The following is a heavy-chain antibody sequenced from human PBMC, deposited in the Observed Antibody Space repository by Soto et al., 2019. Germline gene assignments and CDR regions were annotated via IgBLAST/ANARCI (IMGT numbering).Heavy chain of an antibody. D-gene: IGHD3-22*01. V-gene: IGHV4-61*05. CDR1: GGSISSRSYY. Sequence: SETLALTCTVSGGSISSRSYYWGWIRQPPGKGLEWVGYIYYGGTTSYNPSLQSRVTISLETSKSQFSLRLTSVTAADTAVYYCSRLGAYYQALDPWGPGTLVTVSS. CDR2: IYYGGTT. CDR3: SRLGAYYQALDP. J-gene: IGHJ5*02.